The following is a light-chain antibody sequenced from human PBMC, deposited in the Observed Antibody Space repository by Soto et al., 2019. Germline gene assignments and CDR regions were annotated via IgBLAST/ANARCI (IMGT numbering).Light chain of an antibody. Sequence: DIQMTQSPSSLSASVGDRVTITCLASQDISNSLNWYQQRPGKAPKLLIYGTSNLETGVPSRFSGSGSGTDFTFTISSLQPEDIATYYCQHYDSLPPTFGGGTKVEI. CDR2: GTS. CDR3: QHYDSLPPT. J-gene: IGKJ4*01. V-gene: IGKV1-33*01. CDR1: QDISNS.